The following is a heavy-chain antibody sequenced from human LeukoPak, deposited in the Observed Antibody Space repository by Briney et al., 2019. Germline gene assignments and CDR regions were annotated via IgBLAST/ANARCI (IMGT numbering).Heavy chain of an antibody. CDR1: GGSFSGYY. CDR3: ARSGKGYSYGYGTYYYYYYMDL. CDR2: INHSGST. D-gene: IGHD5-18*01. Sequence: SETLSLTCAVYGGSFSGYYWSWIRQPPGKGLEWIGVINHSGSTNYNPSLKSRVTISVDTSKNQFSLKLSSVTAADTAVYYCARSGKGYSYGYGTYYYYYYMDLWGKGTTVTVSS. J-gene: IGHJ6*03. V-gene: IGHV4-34*01.